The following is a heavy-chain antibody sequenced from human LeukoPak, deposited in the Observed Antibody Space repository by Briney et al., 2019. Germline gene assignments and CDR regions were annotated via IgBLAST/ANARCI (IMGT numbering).Heavy chain of an antibody. CDR3: VLGGNSVLDY. J-gene: IGHJ4*02. CDR1: GGSISSGGYY. CDR2: IYYSGST. V-gene: IGHV4-61*08. Sequence: KASQTLSLTCTVSGGSISSGGYYWSWIRQPPGKGPEWIGYIYYSGSTNYNPSHKSRVTISVDTSKNQFSLKLSSVTAADTAVYYCVLGGNSVLDYWGQGTLVTVSS. D-gene: IGHD4-23*01.